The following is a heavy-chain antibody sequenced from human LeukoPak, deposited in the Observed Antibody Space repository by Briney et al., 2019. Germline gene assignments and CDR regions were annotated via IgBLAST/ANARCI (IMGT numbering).Heavy chain of an antibody. Sequence: SETLSLTCTVSGGSISSSSYYWGWIRQPQGKGLEWIGSIYYSGSTYYNPSLKSRVTISVDTSKNQFSLKLSSVTAADTAVYYCARRGYYDSSGYLPWGQGTLVTVSS. CDR3: ARRGYYDSSGYLP. J-gene: IGHJ5*02. CDR1: GGSISSSSYY. V-gene: IGHV4-39*01. D-gene: IGHD3-22*01. CDR2: IYYSGST.